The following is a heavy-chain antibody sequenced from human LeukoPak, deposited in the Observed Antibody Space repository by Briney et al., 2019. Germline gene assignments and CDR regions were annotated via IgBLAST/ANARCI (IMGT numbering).Heavy chain of an antibody. Sequence: GGSLRLSCAASGFTFSSYAMSWVRQAPGKGPEWVSAISGSGGSTYYADSVKGRFTISRDNSKNTLYLQMNSLRAEDTAVYYCAKESGLYCSSTSCYGGYHYYYGMDVWGQGTTVTVSS. CDR1: GFTFSSYA. D-gene: IGHD2-2*01. V-gene: IGHV3-23*01. J-gene: IGHJ6*02. CDR2: ISGSGGST. CDR3: AKESGLYCSSTSCYGGYHYYYGMDV.